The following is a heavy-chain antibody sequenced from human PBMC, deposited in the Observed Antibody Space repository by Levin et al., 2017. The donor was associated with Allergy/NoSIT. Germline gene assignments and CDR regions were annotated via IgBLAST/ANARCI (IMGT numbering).Heavy chain of an antibody. D-gene: IGHD6-19*01. V-gene: IGHV3-48*01. CDR3: ARDRVVVAGDDVFDI. CDR2: ISTTSSSI. Sequence: GGSLLLSFSSPFFPFLLSPLLFFLPSPFPFLSFVSYISTTSSSIYYADSVKGRFTISRDNAKNSLYLQMNSLRAEDTAVDYCARDRVVVAGDDVFDIWGQGTMVTVSS. CDR1: FFPFLLSP. J-gene: IGHJ3*02.